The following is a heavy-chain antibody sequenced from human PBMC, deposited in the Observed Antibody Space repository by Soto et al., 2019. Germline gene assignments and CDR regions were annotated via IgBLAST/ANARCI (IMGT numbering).Heavy chain of an antibody. Sequence: SETLSLTCIVSGGSISNYYWSWIRQPPGKGLEWIGYIYYSGSTNYNPSLKSRVTISVGTSKNQFSLKLSSVTAADTAVYYCARVGGYYDSSGYYYFGPGRRYYFDYWGQGTLVPVSS. CDR2: IYYSGST. D-gene: IGHD3-22*01. V-gene: IGHV4-59*12. CDR3: ARVGGYYDSSGYYYFGPGRRYYFDY. J-gene: IGHJ4*02. CDR1: GGSISNYY.